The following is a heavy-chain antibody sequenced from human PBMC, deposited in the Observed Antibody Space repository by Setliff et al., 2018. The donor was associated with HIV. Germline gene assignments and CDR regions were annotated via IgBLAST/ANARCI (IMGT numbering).Heavy chain of an antibody. CDR2: IIPIYGTP. V-gene: IGHV1-69*13. D-gene: IGHD3-10*01. Sequence: EASVKVSCKASGYTFTTYGVNWVRQAPGQGLEWMGGIIPIYGTPIYAQKFQGRVTITADESTSTAYMELSSLRSEDTAVYYCARGDYGSGSYYPYYFYYGMDVWGQGTTVTVSS. CDR3: ARGDYGSGSYYPYYFYYGMDV. CDR1: GYTFTTYG. J-gene: IGHJ6*02.